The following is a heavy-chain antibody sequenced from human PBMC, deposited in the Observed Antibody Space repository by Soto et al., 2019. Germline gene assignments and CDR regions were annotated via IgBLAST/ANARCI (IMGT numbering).Heavy chain of an antibody. CDR1: GFTFSNYW. V-gene: IGHV3-7*01. J-gene: IGHJ4*02. Sequence: GGSLRLSCAASGFTFSNYWMTWVRQAPGKGLEWVANIKEDGSEKHYVDSVKGRFTISRDNAKNSLYLQMNSLRVEDTAVYFCSRDVVVGAKALNYWGQGALVTVS. CDR2: IKEDGSEK. D-gene: IGHD2-15*01. CDR3: SRDVVVGAKALNY.